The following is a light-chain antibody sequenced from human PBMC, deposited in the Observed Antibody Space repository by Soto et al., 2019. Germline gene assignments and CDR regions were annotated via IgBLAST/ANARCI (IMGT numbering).Light chain of an antibody. CDR2: GAS. CDR3: QQYRNWPCT. J-gene: IGKJ1*01. CDR1: QSVDIN. V-gene: IGKV3-15*01. Sequence: EIVLTQSPGTLSVSPGDRVTLSCRASQSVDINLAWYQQRAVQAPRLLVYGASTKATDMPGRFSCRGSGTEFTLTIDNLQSVDFAVYYCQQYRNWPCTFCQGTKVESK.